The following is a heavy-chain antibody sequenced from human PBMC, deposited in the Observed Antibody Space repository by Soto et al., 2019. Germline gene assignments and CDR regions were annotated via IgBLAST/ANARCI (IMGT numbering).Heavy chain of an antibody. V-gene: IGHV3-23*01. J-gene: IGHJ6*02. Sequence: DVQLLESGGHLVQPGGSLRLSCAASGFTFSSYAMSGVRQAPWKGLAWVSSVSAGGDMTYYSDSVKGRFTISRDNSNNALYLQMNSLRIEDTALYYCARGDRGGSGAPASYYYSGLDVWGQGTKVPVS. CDR1: GFTFSSYA. CDR2: VSAGGDMT. D-gene: IGHD3-10*01. CDR3: ARGDRGGSGAPASYYYSGLDV.